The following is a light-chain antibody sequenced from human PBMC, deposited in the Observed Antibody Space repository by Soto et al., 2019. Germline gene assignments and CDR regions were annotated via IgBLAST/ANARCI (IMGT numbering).Light chain of an antibody. Sequence: EIVMTQSPATLSVCPGERPTLSSRASQSVSSNLDWFQQKPGQVPRLLNSSASTRATGIPARFSGSGSETELTLTSRSLQSEDFAFYYCQQYNNWPRTFGQGTKLEIK. J-gene: IGKJ2*01. CDR1: QSVSSN. V-gene: IGKV3-15*01. CDR3: QQYNNWPRT. CDR2: SAS.